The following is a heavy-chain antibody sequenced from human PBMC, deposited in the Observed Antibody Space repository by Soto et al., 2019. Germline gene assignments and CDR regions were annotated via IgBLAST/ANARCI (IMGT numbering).Heavy chain of an antibody. CDR3: AREITVGADYYGMDV. V-gene: IGHV4-31*03. Sequence: QVQLQESGPGLVKPSQTLSLTCTVSGGSISSGGYYWSWIRQHPGKGLEWIGYIYYSGSTYYNPSLKSRVTISVDTSKNQFSLKLSSVTAADTAVYYCAREITVGADYYGMDVWGQGTTVTVSS. D-gene: IGHD3-10*01. CDR2: IYYSGST. J-gene: IGHJ6*02. CDR1: GGSISSGGYY.